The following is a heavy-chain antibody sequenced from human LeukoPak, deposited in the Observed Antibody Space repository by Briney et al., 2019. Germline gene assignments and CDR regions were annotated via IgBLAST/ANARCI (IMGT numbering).Heavy chain of an antibody. D-gene: IGHD1-26*01. J-gene: IGHJ3*02. Sequence: PSETLSLTCTVSGGSISSGSYYWSWIRQPAGKGLEWIGRIYTSGSTNYNPSLKSRVTISVDTSKNQFSLKLSSVTAADTAVYYCARVGGSYYNAFDIWGQGTMVTVSS. CDR2: IYTSGST. V-gene: IGHV4-61*02. CDR1: GGSISSGSYY. CDR3: ARVGGSYYNAFDI.